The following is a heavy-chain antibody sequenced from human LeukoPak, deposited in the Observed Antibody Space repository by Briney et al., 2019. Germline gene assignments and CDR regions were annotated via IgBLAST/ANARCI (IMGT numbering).Heavy chain of an antibody. CDR2: IYSSGTT. Sequence: TSETLSLTCTVSGDSISSSSYYWGWIRQSPGRGLAWIGTIYSSGTTYYNPSLKSRVTISVDTSKNQFSLRVTSVTAADTAVYYCARHFYGGNKDFDFWGQGTLVTVSS. V-gene: IGHV4-39*01. CDR3: ARHFYGGNKDFDF. D-gene: IGHD4-23*01. J-gene: IGHJ4*02. CDR1: GDSISSSSYY.